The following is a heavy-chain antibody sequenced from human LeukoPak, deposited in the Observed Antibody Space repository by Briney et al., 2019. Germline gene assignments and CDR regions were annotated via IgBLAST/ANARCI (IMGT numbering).Heavy chain of an antibody. J-gene: IGHJ4*02. V-gene: IGHV4-39*01. CDR3: ARRCRVSSSCFDY. CDR2: IYNSGNT. CDR1: GDSISSSSYY. Sequence: PSETLSLTCTVSGDSISSSSYYWGWIRQPPGKGLEWIGSIYNSGNTYYNPSLKSRVTMSVDTSKHQFSLKLSSVTAADTAVYYCARRCRVSSSCFDYWGQGTLVAVSS. D-gene: IGHD6-13*01.